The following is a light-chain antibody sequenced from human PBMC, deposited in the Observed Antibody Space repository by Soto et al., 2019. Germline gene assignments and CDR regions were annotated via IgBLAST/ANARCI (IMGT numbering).Light chain of an antibody. CDR1: SSDVGGYNY. CDR3: SSFTSTYTFV. J-gene: IGLJ1*01. Sequence: QSALTQPASVSGSPGQSIAISCTGTSSDVGGYNYVSWYQQHPGKAPKLLISEVSNRPSGVSDRFSGSKSGNTASLTISGLQTEDEADYYCSSFTSTYTFVFGGGTKVTVL. V-gene: IGLV2-14*01. CDR2: EVS.